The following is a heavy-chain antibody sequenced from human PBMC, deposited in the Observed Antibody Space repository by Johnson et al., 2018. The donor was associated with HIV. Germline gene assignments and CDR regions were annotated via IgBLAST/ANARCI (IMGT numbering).Heavy chain of an antibody. CDR2: ISYDGSDK. CDR1: GLTFGSYP. V-gene: IGHV3-30-3*01. CDR3: ARDRGPDGAFDI. Sequence: QVQLVESGGGVVQPGRSLRLSCAASGLTFGSYPLHWVRQAPGRGLEWVAVISYDGSDKYYANSVKGRFSISRDNSKNTLYLQMNSLRAEDTAVYYCARDRGPDGAFDIWGQGTMVTVSS. J-gene: IGHJ3*02. D-gene: IGHD5-24*01.